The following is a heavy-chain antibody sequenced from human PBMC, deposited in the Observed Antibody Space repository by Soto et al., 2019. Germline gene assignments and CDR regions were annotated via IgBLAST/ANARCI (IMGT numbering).Heavy chain of an antibody. CDR1: GFTFSSYG. CDR2: ISYDGSNK. V-gene: IGHV3-30*18. Sequence: PGGSLRLSCAASGFTFSSYGMHWVRQAPGKGLEWVAVISYDGSNKYYADSVKGRFTISRDNSKNTLYLQMNSLRAEDTAVYYCAKDMEQQLVFYYGMDVWGQGTTVTVSS. D-gene: IGHD6-13*01. CDR3: AKDMEQQLVFYYGMDV. J-gene: IGHJ6*02.